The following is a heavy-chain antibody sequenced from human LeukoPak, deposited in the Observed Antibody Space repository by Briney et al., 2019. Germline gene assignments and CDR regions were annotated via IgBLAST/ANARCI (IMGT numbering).Heavy chain of an antibody. V-gene: IGHV3-21*01. D-gene: IGHD3-3*01. J-gene: IGHJ4*02. CDR3: AREYYYDFWSGYYPVDY. Sequence: GGSLRLSCAASGFTFSSYSMNWVRQAPGKGLEWVSSISSSSSYIYYADSVKGRFTISRDNAKNSLYLQMNSLRAEDTAVYYCAREYYYDFWSGYYPVDYWGQGTLVTVSS. CDR1: GFTFSSYS. CDR2: ISSSSSYI.